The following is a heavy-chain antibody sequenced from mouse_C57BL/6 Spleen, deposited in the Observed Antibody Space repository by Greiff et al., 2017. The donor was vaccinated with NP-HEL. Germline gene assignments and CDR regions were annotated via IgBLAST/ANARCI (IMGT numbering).Heavy chain of an antibody. CDR3: AREGDYYGSSLHFDY. V-gene: IGHV1-61*01. J-gene: IGHJ2*01. D-gene: IGHD1-1*01. CDR1: GYTFTSYW. Sequence: QVQLQQPGAELVRPGSSVKLSCKASGYTFTSYWMDWVKQRPGQGLEWIGNIYPSDSETHYNQKFKDKATLTVDKSSSTAYMQLSSLTSEDSAVYYCAREGDYYGSSLHFDYWGQGTTLTVSS. CDR2: IYPSDSET.